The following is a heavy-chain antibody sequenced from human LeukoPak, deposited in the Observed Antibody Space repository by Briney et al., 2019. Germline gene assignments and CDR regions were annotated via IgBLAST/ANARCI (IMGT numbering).Heavy chain of an antibody. J-gene: IGHJ4*02. D-gene: IGHD3-22*01. CDR3: ARGGVDSSGYRFDY. CDR2: ISSSSSYT. Sequence: GGSLRLSCAASGFTFSDYYMSWIRQAPGKGLEWVSYISSSSSYTNYADSVKGRFTISRDNAKNSLYLQMNSLRAEDTAVYHCARGGVDSSGYRFDYWGQGTLVTVSS. V-gene: IGHV3-11*05. CDR1: GFTFSDYY.